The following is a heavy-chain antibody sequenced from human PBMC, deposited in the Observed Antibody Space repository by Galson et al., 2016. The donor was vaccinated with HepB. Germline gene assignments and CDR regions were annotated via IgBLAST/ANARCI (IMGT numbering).Heavy chain of an antibody. Sequence: QSGAEVKKPGETLKISCQGSGYSFAKYWIVWVRQMPGTGLEWMGIIYPGDSDTTYSPSFQGQVTISADKSISPAYLQWSSLKASDTAMYYCARQVGATHDHWGQGTLVTVSS. J-gene: IGHJ4*02. D-gene: IGHD1-26*01. CDR3: ARQVGATHDH. CDR1: GYSFAKYW. V-gene: IGHV5-51*01. CDR2: IYPGDSDT.